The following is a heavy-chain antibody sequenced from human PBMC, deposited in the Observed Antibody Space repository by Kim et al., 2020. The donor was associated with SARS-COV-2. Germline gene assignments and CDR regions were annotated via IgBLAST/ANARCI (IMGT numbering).Heavy chain of an antibody. CDR2: INPSGGST. CDR3: ARESGGIAAAGTLGVENKFDP. CDR1: GYTFTSYY. J-gene: IGHJ5*02. V-gene: IGHV1-46*01. Sequence: ASVKVSCKASGYTFTSYYMHWVRQAPGQGLEWMGIINPSGGSTSYAQKFQGRVTMTRDTSTSTVYMELSSLRSEDTAVYYCARESGGIAAAGTLGVENKFDPWGQGTLVTVSS. D-gene: IGHD6-13*01.